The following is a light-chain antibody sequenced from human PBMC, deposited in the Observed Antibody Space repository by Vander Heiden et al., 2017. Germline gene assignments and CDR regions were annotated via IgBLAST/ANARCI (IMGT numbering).Light chain of an antibody. CDR1: SANIGSKT. Sequence: QSVLTQPPSASGTPGQRVTITCSGSSANIGSKTVNWYQQLPGRAPKLLINSNNQRPSGVPDRFSGSKSGTSASLAISGLQSEDEADYYCAAWDDSLNGLVFGGGTKLTVL. CDR3: AAWDDSLNGLV. CDR2: SNN. J-gene: IGLJ2*01. V-gene: IGLV1-44*01.